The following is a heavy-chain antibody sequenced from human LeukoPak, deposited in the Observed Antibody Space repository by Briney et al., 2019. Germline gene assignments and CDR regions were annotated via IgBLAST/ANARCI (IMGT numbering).Heavy chain of an antibody. D-gene: IGHD3-22*01. CDR1: GGTFSSYT. CDR3: ASLAQNYYDSSGYYYNWFDP. CDR2: IIPILGIA. V-gene: IGHV1-69*02. J-gene: IGHJ5*02. Sequence: SVKVSCKASGGTFSSYTISWVRQAPGQGLEWMGRIIPILGIANYAQKFQGRVTITADRSTSTAYMELSSLRSEDTAVYYCASLAQNYYDSSGYYYNWFDPWGQGTLVTVSS.